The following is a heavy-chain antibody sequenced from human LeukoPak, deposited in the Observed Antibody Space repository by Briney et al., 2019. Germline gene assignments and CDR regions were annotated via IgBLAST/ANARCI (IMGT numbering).Heavy chain of an antibody. CDR2: IKQDESEK. Sequence: GGSLRLSCVFSGFTFSNYWMSWVRQAPGKGLEWVANIKQDESEKHYVDSVKGRFTISRDNAKNSLYLQMNSLRAEDTAVYYCAREGDYYCSGGSCYDYWGQGTLVTVSS. V-gene: IGHV3-7*01. CDR3: AREGDYYCSGGSCYDY. CDR1: GFTFSNYW. J-gene: IGHJ4*02. D-gene: IGHD2-15*01.